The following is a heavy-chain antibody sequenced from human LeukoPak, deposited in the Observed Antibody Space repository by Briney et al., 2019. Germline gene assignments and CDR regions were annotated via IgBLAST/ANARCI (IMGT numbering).Heavy chain of an antibody. J-gene: IGHJ4*02. CDR3: ARDGGYYYDSSGYVGY. CDR2: INWNGGST. V-gene: IGHV3-20*04. Sequence: GGSLRLSCAASGFTFDDYGMSWVRQAPGKGLEWVSGINWNGGSTGYADSVKGRFTISRDNAKHSLYLQMNSLRAEDTALYYCARDGGYYYDSSGYVGYWGQGTLVTVSS. D-gene: IGHD3-22*01. CDR1: GFTFDDYG.